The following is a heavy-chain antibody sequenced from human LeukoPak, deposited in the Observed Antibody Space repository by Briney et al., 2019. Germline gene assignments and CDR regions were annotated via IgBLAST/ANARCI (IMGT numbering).Heavy chain of an antibody. CDR3: ARGLGYCSGGNCYSADPSFHY. D-gene: IGHD2-15*01. V-gene: IGHV4-38-2*01. Sequence: SETLSLTCPVSGYSSSTGYYWGWIRQPPGKGLEWIGSIYHSGCTYYNPSLKSRVTISVDTSENQFSLNLTSVTAADTAVYYCARGLGYCSGGNCYSADPSFHYWGQGTLVTVSS. CDR1: GYSSSTGYY. CDR2: IYHSGCT. J-gene: IGHJ4*02.